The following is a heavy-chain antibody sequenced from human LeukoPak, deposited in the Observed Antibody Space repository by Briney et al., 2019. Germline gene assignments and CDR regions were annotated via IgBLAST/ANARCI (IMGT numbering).Heavy chain of an antibody. J-gene: IGHJ4*02. Sequence: ASVKVSCKASGYTFIDNYIHWVRQAPGQGLEWMGWINPNSGGTNYAQKFQGRVTMTRDTSISTAYMELSRLRSDDTAVYYCARRGLRLGELTADYYFDYWGQGTLVTVSS. CDR2: INPNSGGT. CDR1: GYTFIDNY. D-gene: IGHD3-16*01. V-gene: IGHV1-2*02. CDR3: ARRGLRLGELTADYYFDY.